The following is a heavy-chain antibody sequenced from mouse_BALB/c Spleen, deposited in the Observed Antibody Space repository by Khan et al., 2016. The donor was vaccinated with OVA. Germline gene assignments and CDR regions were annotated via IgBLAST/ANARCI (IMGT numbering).Heavy chain of an antibody. J-gene: IGHJ3*01. CDR1: GYIFTDYN. Sequence: QVRLQQSGAELARPGASVKLSCKASGYIFTDYNINWMRQRTGQGLEWIGEIYPGSDNTYYNERFKGKATLTVDKSSSTAYMHLSSLTSEDSAVYFCTREGADWFPYWGQGTLVTVSA. CDR2: IYPGSDNT. V-gene: IGHV1-77*01. CDR3: TREGADWFPY.